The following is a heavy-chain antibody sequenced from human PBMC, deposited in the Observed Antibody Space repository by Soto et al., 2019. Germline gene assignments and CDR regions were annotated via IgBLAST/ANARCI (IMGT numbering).Heavy chain of an antibody. J-gene: IGHJ6*02. Sequence: QVQLVQSGAEVKKPGSSAKVSCKASGGTFSSYAISWVRQAPGQGLEWMGGIIPIFGTANYAQKFQGRVTITADESTSTAYMELSSLRSEDTAVYYCARDPRYDFWSDYYYGMDVWGQGTTVTVSS. CDR2: IIPIFGTA. CDR1: GGTFSSYA. CDR3: ARDPRYDFWSDYYYGMDV. V-gene: IGHV1-69*01. D-gene: IGHD3-3*01.